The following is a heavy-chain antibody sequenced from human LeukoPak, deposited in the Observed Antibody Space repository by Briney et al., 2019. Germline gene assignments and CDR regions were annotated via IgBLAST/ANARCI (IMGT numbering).Heavy chain of an antibody. D-gene: IGHD1-26*01. J-gene: IGHJ6*02. Sequence: GGSLRLSCAASGFTFSSYAMSWVRQAPGKGLEWVSAISGSGGSTYYADSVKGRSTISRDNSKNTLYLQMNSLRAEDTAVYYCAKDDGSYPYYYHYYGMDVRGQGTTVTVSS. V-gene: IGHV3-23*01. CDR1: GFTFSSYA. CDR3: AKDDGSYPYYYHYYGMDV. CDR2: ISGSGGST.